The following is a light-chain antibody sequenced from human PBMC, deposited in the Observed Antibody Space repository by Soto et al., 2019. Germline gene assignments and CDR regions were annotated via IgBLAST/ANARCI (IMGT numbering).Light chain of an antibody. V-gene: IGLV2-14*01. Sequence: QSVLTQPASVSGSPGESITISGTGNCSVVGRYNSITWYQQRPGKAPKPMIFEVNTRPPGWSNRISGSKAGNTGSLAIYGLQTEDEADYYCCSYVTTSAYVFGTWTKVTVL. CDR1: CSVVGRYNS. J-gene: IGLJ1*01. CDR2: EVN. CDR3: CSYVTTSAYV.